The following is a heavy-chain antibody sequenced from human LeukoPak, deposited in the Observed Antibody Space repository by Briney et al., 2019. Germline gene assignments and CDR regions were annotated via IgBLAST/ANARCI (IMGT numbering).Heavy chain of an antibody. CDR1: GGSISSSSYY. V-gene: IGHV4-39*07. D-gene: IGHD3-16*02. J-gene: IGHJ3*02. Sequence: KPSETLSLTCTVSGGSISSSSYYWGWIRQPPGKGLEWIGSIYYSGSNYYNPSLKSRVTISVDTSKNQFFLKLSSVTAADTAVYYCARAYDYVWGSYRYPDAFDIWGQGTMVTVSS. CDR2: IYYSGSN. CDR3: ARAYDYVWGSYRYPDAFDI.